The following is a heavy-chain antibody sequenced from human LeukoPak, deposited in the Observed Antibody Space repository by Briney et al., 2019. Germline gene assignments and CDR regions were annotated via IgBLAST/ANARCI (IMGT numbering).Heavy chain of an antibody. CDR2: IIPIFGTA. J-gene: IGHJ4*02. D-gene: IGHD5-24*01. Sequence: SVKVSCKASGGTFSSYAISWVRQAPGQGLEWMGRIIPIFGTANYAQKFQGRVTITTDESTSTAYMELSSLRSEDTAEYYCASAILDGYNDMYFDYWGQGTLVTVSS. CDR1: GGTFSSYA. CDR3: ASAILDGYNDMYFDY. V-gene: IGHV1-69*05.